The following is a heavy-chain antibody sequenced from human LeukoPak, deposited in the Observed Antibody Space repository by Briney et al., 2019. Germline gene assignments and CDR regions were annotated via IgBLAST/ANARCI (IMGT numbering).Heavy chain of an antibody. J-gene: IGHJ4*02. D-gene: IGHD3-22*01. CDR3: ARDLGYHDRDGYYFDS. CDR1: EFSFRSYW. V-gene: IGHV3-7*04. Sequence: PGGSLRLSCAASEFSFRSYWMSWVRQAPGKGLEWVANINQDGSEKYYVDSVKGRFTISRDNAKNSLRLQMNSLRAEDTAVYYCARDLGYHDRDGYYFDSWGQGTLVTVSS. CDR2: INQDGSEK.